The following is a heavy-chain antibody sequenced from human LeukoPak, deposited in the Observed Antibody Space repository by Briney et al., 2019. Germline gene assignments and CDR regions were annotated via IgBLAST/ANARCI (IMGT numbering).Heavy chain of an antibody. J-gene: IGHJ4*02. D-gene: IGHD5-24*01. CDR2: IFSNGDT. Sequence: GGSLRLSCTASEFTVSRNYMLWVRQAPGKGLEWVSLIFSNGDTQYADSVKGRFTISRDTSKNTVSLQMNSLRVEDTAIYYCTRDQMNYWVQGTLVTVSS. V-gene: IGHV3-53*01. CDR1: EFTVSRNY. CDR3: TRDQMNY.